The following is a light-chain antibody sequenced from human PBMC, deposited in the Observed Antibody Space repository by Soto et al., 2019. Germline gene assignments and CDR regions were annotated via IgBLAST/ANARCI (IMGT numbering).Light chain of an antibody. CDR1: SSNIGNNA. V-gene: IGLV1-36*01. J-gene: IGLJ1*01. CDR2: YDD. CDR3: AAEDDSLNGLA. Sequence: QSVLTQPPSVSEAPRQRVTISCSGSSSNIGNNAVNWYQQLPGKAPKLLIYYDDLLPSGVSDRFSGSKSGTSASLAISGLQSEDDADYYCAAEDDSLNGLAFGTGTKVTV.